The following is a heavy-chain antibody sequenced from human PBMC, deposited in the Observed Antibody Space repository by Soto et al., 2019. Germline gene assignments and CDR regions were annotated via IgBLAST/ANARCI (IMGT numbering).Heavy chain of an antibody. D-gene: IGHD6-19*01. J-gene: IGHJ4*02. CDR1: GDSMSSSDYY. Sequence: LSLTCAVSGDSMSSSDYYWGWIRQPPGKGLEWIGSIYYSGSTYYNPSLQSRVAISVDTSKNQFSLKLKSVTAADTAIYYCARRTVNIRTFYSGLRTHCFDYWGQGAPVTVSS. CDR3: ARRTVNIRTFYSGLRTHCFDY. V-gene: IGHV4-39*01. CDR2: IYYSGST.